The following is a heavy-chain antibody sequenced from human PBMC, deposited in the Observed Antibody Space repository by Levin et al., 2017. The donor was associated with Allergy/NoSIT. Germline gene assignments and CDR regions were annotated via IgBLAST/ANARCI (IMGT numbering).Heavy chain of an antibody. D-gene: IGHD2/OR15-2a*01. V-gene: IGHV3-23*01. CDR2: ITHSGDVT. Sequence: GGSLRLSCAASGFAFSAYAMSWVRQAPGKGLEWVSSITHSGDVTFYADSVKGRVTISRDNSGNTVYLQMNSLRAEDTALYFCAKEGLLLYYFDSWGQGTLVTVSS. J-gene: IGHJ4*02. CDR1: GFAFSAYA. CDR3: AKEGLLLYYFDS.